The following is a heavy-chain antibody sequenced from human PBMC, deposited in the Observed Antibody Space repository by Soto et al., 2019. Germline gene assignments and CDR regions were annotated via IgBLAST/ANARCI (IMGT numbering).Heavy chain of an antibody. CDR3: ARSHIAAAGTTGDY. CDR2: IDPSDSYT. V-gene: IGHV5-10-1*01. D-gene: IGHD6-13*01. Sequence: GESLKISCKGSGYSFTSYWISWVRQMPVKGLEWMGRIDPSDSYTNYSPSFQGHVTISADKSISTAYLQWSSLKASDNAMYYCARSHIAAAGTTGDYWGQGTLVAVSS. CDR1: GYSFTSYW. J-gene: IGHJ4*02.